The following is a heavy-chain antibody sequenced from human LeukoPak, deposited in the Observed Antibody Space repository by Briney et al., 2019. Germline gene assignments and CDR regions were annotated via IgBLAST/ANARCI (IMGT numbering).Heavy chain of an antibody. D-gene: IGHD3-10*01. CDR1: GFTFSSYE. Sequence: PGGSLRLSCAASGFTFSSYEMNWVRQAPRKGLEWVSYISGSGSTIYYADSVKGRFTISRDNAKNSLYLQMNSLRAEDTAVYYCARDLIGFGELLYGPDAFDIWGQGTMVTVSS. CDR3: ARDLIGFGELLYGPDAFDI. V-gene: IGHV3-48*03. J-gene: IGHJ3*02. CDR2: ISGSGSTI.